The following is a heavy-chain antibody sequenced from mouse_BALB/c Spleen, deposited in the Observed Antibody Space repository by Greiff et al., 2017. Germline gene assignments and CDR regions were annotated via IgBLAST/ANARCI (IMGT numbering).Heavy chain of an antibody. CDR1: GFTFSSFG. CDR3: ARYRYDGYYAMDY. CDR2: ISSGSSTI. V-gene: IGHV5-17*02. Sequence: DVKLVESGGGLVQPGGSRKLSCAASGFTFSSFGMHWVRQAPEKGLEWVAYISSGSSTIYYADTVKGRFTISRDNPKNTLFLQMTSLRSEDTAMYYCARYRYDGYYAMDYWGQGTSVTVSS. D-gene: IGHD2-14*01. J-gene: IGHJ4*01.